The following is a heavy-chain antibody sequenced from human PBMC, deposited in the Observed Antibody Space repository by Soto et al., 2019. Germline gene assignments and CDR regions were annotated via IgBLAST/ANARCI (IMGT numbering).Heavy chain of an antibody. Sequence: GPPLVYPKETLTLTCTFSRFSLRASGVGVGWIRQPPGKALDWIALIYLNDDKRYSPSLKSRLTITKDTSKNQLVLITTNMDPVDTATYYFAHRRTSHPSYYYYYGMDVWGQGTTVTLSS. CDR1: RFSLRASGVG. V-gene: IGHV2-5*01. CDR2: IYLNDDK. D-gene: IGHD4-17*01. J-gene: IGHJ6*02. CDR3: AHRRTSHPSYYYYYGMDV.